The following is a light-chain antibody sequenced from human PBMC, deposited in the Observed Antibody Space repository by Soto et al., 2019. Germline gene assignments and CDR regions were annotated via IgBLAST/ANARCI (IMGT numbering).Light chain of an antibody. Sequence: IQMTQSPSSLSASVGDRVTITCRAGQSISTYLNWYQQKPGKATKLLIYAASSLQSGVPSRFSGSGSWTDFTLTIINLQPDDFATYYCQQSTGIPYTFGQGSKLEIK. J-gene: IGKJ2*01. CDR2: AAS. CDR3: QQSTGIPYT. CDR1: QSISTY. V-gene: IGKV1-39*01.